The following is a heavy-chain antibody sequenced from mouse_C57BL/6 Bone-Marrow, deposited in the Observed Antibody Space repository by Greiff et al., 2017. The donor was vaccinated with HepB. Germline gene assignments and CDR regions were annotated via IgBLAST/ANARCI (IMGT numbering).Heavy chain of an antibody. CDR3: ARGSSYWYFDV. V-gene: IGHV1-9*01. Sequence: VQIKQNEDEQKKQGDTVKLSCQTTSYTIQGYWIEWVKQRPGHGLEWIGEILPGSGSTNYNEKFKGKATFTADTSSNTAYMQLSSLTTEDSAIYYGARGSSYWYFDVWGTGTTVTVSS. D-gene: IGHD1-1*01. CDR1: SYTIQGYW. CDR2: ILPGSGST. J-gene: IGHJ1*03.